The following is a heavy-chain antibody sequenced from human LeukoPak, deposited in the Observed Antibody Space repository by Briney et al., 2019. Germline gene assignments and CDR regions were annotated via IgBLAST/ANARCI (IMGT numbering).Heavy chain of an antibody. CDR3: ARVCGDHYGSGVIDY. CDR1: GYTFTDYY. Sequence: ASVKVSCKASGYTFTDYYMHWVRQATGQGLEWMGWINPNSGGTNYAQKSQGRVTMTRDTSISTAYMELSRLRSDDTAVYYCARVCGDHYGSGVIDYWGQGTLVTVSS. J-gene: IGHJ4*02. CDR2: INPNSGGT. V-gene: IGHV1-2*02. D-gene: IGHD3-10*01.